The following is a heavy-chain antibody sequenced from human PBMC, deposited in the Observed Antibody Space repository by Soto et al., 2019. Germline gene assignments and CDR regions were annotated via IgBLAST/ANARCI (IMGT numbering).Heavy chain of an antibody. D-gene: IGHD2-2*01. CDR1: GFTFDTYA. CDR2: ISASGSST. CDR3: ARLYCSSSSCYSVGAFDI. Sequence: QLGGSLRLSCVPSGFTFDTYAMSWVRRIPGKRLEWVSTISASGSSTYYTDSVKCRFTISRDNSKNTLYLQMDSLRAEDTAVYYCARLYCSSSSCYSVGAFDIWGQGTMVTVSS. V-gene: IGHV3-23*01. J-gene: IGHJ3*02.